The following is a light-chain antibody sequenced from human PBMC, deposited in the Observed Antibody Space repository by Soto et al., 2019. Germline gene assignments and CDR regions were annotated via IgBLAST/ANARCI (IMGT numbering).Light chain of an antibody. CDR2: AAS. CDR1: QSISSY. Sequence: DIQMTQSPSSLSASVGDRVTITCRASQSISSYLNWYQQKPGKAPKLLIYAASNLQRGVPSRFSSSGSGTDFNLTISSLQPEDFASYYCQQSYSTPWTFGQGTKVEIK. V-gene: IGKV1-39*01. CDR3: QQSYSTPWT. J-gene: IGKJ1*01.